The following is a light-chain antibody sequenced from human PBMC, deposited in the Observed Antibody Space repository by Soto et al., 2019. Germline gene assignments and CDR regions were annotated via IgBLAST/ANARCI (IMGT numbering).Light chain of an antibody. J-gene: IGKJ5*01. CDR1: QNIGSF. CDR3: QQGSTTTIT. CDR2: SAF. Sequence: DIQMTRSPSSLSASIGHRLTTTCQASQNIGSFLNLYQQKPGEAPRVVVYSAFRIQSGVPSRFNASGSGTDFTLSISRLQNEDFSTYYCQQGSTTTITFSLGTRLEIK. V-gene: IGKV1-39*01.